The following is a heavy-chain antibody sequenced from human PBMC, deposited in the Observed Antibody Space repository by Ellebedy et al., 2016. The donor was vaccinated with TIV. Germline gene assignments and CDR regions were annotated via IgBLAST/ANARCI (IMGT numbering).Heavy chain of an antibody. CDR3: ARDSAIQYDH. Sequence: GESLKISCAASGFNFGYYNMNWVRQAPGKGLEWVSFISSSGAIFQADSVKGRFTVSRDNAKNSLYLRMNRLRDEDTAVYYCARDSAIQYDHWGRGTLVTVSS. D-gene: IGHD5-18*01. J-gene: IGHJ4*02. CDR1: GFNFGYYN. V-gene: IGHV3-69-1*01. CDR2: ISSSGAI.